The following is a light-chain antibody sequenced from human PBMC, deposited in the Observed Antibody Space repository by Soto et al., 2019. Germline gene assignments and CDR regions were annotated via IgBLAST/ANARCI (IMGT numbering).Light chain of an antibody. V-gene: IGKV3-20*01. CDR3: QQYGSSGT. J-gene: IGKJ1*01. CDR1: ETVSSNY. Sequence: DIVLTQSPGTLSLSPGERATLSCRASETVSSNYVAWYQQKPGQAPRLVIYSASTRATGIADRFSGSGSGTDFTLTISRLEPEDFAVYYCQQYGSSGTFGQGTKVDIK. CDR2: SAS.